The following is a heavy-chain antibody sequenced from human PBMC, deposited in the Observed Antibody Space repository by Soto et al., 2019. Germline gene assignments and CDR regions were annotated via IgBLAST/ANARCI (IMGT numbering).Heavy chain of an antibody. J-gene: IGHJ3*01. Sequence: VQLVESGGGLVQPGGSLRLSCAASGFTVSSNYMSWVRQAPGKGLEWVSVIYTSGSTYYADSVKGRFTISRDNSKKTVYLQMKSLIAKDTAVYYCGRGDRARDVWGQGTLVTVS. V-gene: IGHV3-66*01. D-gene: IGHD3-10*01. CDR3: GRGDRARDV. CDR2: IYTSGST. CDR1: GFTVSSNY.